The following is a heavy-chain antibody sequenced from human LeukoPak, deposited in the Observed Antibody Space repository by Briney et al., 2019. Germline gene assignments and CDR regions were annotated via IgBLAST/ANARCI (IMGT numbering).Heavy chain of an antibody. D-gene: IGHD1-26*01. V-gene: IGHV1-69*06. CDR1: GGTFSSYA. J-gene: IGHJ4*02. Sequence: ASVKVSCKASGGTFSSYAISWVRQAPGQGLEWMGGIIPIFGTANYAQKFQGRVTITADKSTSTAYMELSSLRYEDTAVYYCARVGATTWYYFDYWGQGTLVTVSS. CDR2: IIPIFGTA. CDR3: ARVGATTWYYFDY.